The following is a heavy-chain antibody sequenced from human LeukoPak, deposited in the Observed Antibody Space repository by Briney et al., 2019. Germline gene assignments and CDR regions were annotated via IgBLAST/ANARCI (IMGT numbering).Heavy chain of an antibody. CDR3: ARDVRPDY. J-gene: IGHJ4*02. Sequence: PGGSLRLSCAASGFTFSTHWMSCVRQAPGEGLECVANIKQDGTEEYYMDSVKGRFSISRDNAKNPLYLQMNALRAEDTAVYDCARDVRPDYWGQGTLVTVST. V-gene: IGHV3-7*04. CDR2: IKQDGTEE. CDR1: GFTFSTHW. D-gene: IGHD6-6*01.